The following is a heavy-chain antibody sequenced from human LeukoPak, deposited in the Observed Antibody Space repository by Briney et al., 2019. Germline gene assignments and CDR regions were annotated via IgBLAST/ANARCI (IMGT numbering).Heavy chain of an antibody. CDR3: ARDPRSGAFDI. CDR1: GGSIRSYY. J-gene: IGHJ3*02. Sequence: SETLSLTCTVSGGSIRSYYWSWIRQPPGKGLEWIAYIYYSGGTNYNPSLKSRVTISVDTSKNQFSLKLSSVTAADTAVYYCARDPRSGAFDIWGQGTMVTVSS. CDR2: IYYSGGT. V-gene: IGHV4-59*01.